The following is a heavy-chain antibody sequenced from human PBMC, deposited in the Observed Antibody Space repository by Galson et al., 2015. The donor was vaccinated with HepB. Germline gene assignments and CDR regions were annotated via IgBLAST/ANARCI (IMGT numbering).Heavy chain of an antibody. D-gene: IGHD4-17*01. V-gene: IGHV3-21*01. CDR3: AREIHDYGDYGTGVDY. J-gene: IGHJ4*02. CDR1: GFTFSSYS. Sequence: SLRLSCAASGFTFSSYSMNWVRQAPGKGLEWVSSISSSSSYIYYADSVKGRFTISRDNAKNSLYLQMDSLRAEDTAVYYCAREIHDYGDYGTGVDYWGQGTLVTVSS. CDR2: ISSSSSYI.